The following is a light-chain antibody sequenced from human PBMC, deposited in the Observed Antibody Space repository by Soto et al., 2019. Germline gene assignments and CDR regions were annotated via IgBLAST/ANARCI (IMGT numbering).Light chain of an antibody. Sequence: EIVLTLSPGTLSLYPGERATLSCRASQSVNSDYLGWFQQKPGQAPRLLIYGASTRATGIPDRFSGSGSGTDFTLTISRLEPEDFAVYYCHHYGGSPITFGQGTRLAIK. CDR3: HHYGGSPIT. V-gene: IGKV3-20*01. CDR1: QSVNSDY. CDR2: GAS. J-gene: IGKJ5*01.